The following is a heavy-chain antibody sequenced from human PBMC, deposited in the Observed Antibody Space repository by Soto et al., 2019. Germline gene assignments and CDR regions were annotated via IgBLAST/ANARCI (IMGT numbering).Heavy chain of an antibody. CDR3: ARVRQEDIVVVPAAIPPGRHYYYGMDV. J-gene: IGHJ6*02. D-gene: IGHD2-2*02. V-gene: IGHV1-69*13. Sequence: GASVKVSCKASGGTFSSYAISWVRQAPGQGLEWMGGIIPIFGTANYAQKFQGRVTITADESTSTAYMELSSLRSEDTAVYYCARVRQEDIVVVPAAIPPGRHYYYGMDVWGQGTTVTVSS. CDR2: IIPIFGTA. CDR1: GGTFSSYA.